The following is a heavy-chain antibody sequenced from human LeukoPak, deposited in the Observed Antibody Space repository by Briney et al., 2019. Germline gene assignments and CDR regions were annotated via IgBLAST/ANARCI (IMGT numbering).Heavy chain of an antibody. CDR2: INHSGST. CDR1: GGSFRGYY. CDR3: ARGYYFDY. V-gene: IGHV4-34*01. J-gene: IGHJ4*02. Sequence: KPSETLSLTCAVYGGSFRGYYWSWIRQPPGKGLEWIGEINHSGSTNYNPSLKSRVTISVDTSKNQLSLKLRTVTAADTAVYYCARGYYFDYWGQGTLVTVSS.